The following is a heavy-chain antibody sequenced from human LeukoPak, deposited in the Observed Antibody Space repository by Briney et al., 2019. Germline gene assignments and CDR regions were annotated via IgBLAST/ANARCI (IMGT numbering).Heavy chain of an antibody. CDR2: IYSDGGGGST. J-gene: IGHJ4*02. Sequence: GGSLRLSCAASDFTVKNNFMSWVRQAPGKGLEWVSVIYSDGGGGSTYYADSVKGRFTISRDNSKNTVYLQMSSLRTEDTAVYYCAREGYGEYFDYWGQGTLVTVSS. D-gene: IGHD5-12*01. CDR3: AREGYGEYFDY. V-gene: IGHV3-53*05. CDR1: DFTVKNNF.